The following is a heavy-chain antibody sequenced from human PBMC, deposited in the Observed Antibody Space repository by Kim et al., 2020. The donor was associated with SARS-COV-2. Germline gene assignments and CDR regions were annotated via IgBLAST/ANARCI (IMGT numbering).Heavy chain of an antibody. Sequence: ASVKVSCKASGHTFTSYDINWVRQATGQGLEWMGWMNPNSGNTGYAQKFQGRVTMTRNTSISTAYMELSSLRTEDTAVYYCARGGMATSISSIDYWGQGTLVNVSS. D-gene: IGHD5-12*01. V-gene: IGHV1-8*01. CDR3: ARGGMATSISSIDY. J-gene: IGHJ4*02. CDR2: MNPNSGNT. CDR1: GHTFTSYD.